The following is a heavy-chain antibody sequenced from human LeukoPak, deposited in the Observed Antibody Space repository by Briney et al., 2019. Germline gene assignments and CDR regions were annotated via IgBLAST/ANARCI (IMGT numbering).Heavy chain of an antibody. J-gene: IGHJ4*02. Sequence: GGSLRLSCAASGFTFSDYYMSWIRQAPGKGLEWVSYISSSGSTIYYADSVKGRFTISRDNAKNSLYLQMNSLRAEDTAVYYCAKRRVVIQTEYYFDYWGQGTLVTVSS. V-gene: IGHV3-11*01. CDR1: GFTFSDYY. CDR2: ISSSGSTI. CDR3: AKRRVVIQTEYYFDY. D-gene: IGHD2-21*01.